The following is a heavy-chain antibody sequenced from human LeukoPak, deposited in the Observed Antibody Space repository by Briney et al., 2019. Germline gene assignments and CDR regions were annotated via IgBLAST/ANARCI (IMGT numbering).Heavy chain of an antibody. CDR1: GFTFDDYG. V-gene: IGHV3-23*01. Sequence: GGSLRLSCAASGFTFDDYGMSWVRQAPGKGLEWVSTISDHGGATYYVDSVKRRFIISRDNSKNTLYLQMDRLRAEDTALYYCAKGYGSGWYDNWFDSWGQGTLVTVSS. CDR2: ISDHGGAT. D-gene: IGHD6-19*01. CDR3: AKGYGSGWYDNWFDS. J-gene: IGHJ5*01.